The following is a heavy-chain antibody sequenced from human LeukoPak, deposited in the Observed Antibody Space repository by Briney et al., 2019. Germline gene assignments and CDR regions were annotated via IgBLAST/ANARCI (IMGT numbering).Heavy chain of an antibody. CDR2: ISGRTGGT. CDR3: ARSDWFDP. CDR1: GFTFNTNA. V-gene: IGHV3-23*01. J-gene: IGHJ5*02. Sequence: GGSLRLSCAASGFTFNTNAMSWVRQAPGKGLEWVSAISGRTGGTYYVDSVKGRFTISRDNAKNTLYLQMNSLRVEDTAVYYCARSDWFDPWGQGTLVTVSS.